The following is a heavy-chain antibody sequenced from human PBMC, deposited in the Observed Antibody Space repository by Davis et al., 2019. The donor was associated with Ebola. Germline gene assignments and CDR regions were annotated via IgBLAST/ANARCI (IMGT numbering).Heavy chain of an antibody. CDR3: ARASHDDAFDI. CDR1: GGSISSYY. J-gene: IGHJ3*02. V-gene: IGHV4-59*01. Sequence: MPSETLSPTCTVSGGSISSYYWSWIRQPPGKGLEWIGYIYYSGSTNYNPSLKSRVTISVDTSKNQFSLKLSSVTAADTAVYYRARASHDDAFDIWGQGTMVTVSS. CDR2: IYYSGST.